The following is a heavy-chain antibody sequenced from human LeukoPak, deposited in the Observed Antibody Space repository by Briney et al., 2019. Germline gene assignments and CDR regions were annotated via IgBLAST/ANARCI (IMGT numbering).Heavy chain of an antibody. J-gene: IGHJ3*02. CDR2: INPNSGGT. CDR1: GYTFTGYY. Sequence: GASVKVSCKASGYTFTGYYMHWVRQAPGQGLEWMGWINPNSGGTNYAQKFQGRVTMTRDTSISTAYMELSRLRSDDTAVYYCATGGYSYGYLAEYAFDIWGQGTMVTVSS. D-gene: IGHD5-18*01. V-gene: IGHV1-2*02. CDR3: ATGGYSYGYLAEYAFDI.